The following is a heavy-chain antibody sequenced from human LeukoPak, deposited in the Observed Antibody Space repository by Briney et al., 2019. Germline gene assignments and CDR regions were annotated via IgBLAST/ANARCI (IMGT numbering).Heavy chain of an antibody. CDR1: GGSISTYY. J-gene: IGHJ4*02. V-gene: IGHV4-59*01. D-gene: IGHD3-22*01. CDR3: ARSDNYDSSGPLGY. CDR2: VYYSGST. Sequence: SETLSLTCTVSGGSISTYYWNWILQPPGKGLEWIGYVYYSGSTNYNPSLKSRVTISVDTSKKQFSLKLTSVTAADTAVYYCARSDNYDSSGPLGYWGQGTLVTVSS.